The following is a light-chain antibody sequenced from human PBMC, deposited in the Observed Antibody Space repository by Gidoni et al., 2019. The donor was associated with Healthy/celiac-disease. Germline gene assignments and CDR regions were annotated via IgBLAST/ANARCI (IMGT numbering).Light chain of an antibody. V-gene: IGKV1-9*01. CDR3: QQINSYPLT. CDR1: QGISSY. J-gene: IGKJ4*01. CDR2: AAS. Sequence: DILLTQSPSFLSASVGDRVTISCRASQGISSYLAWYQQKPGKAPKLLVYAASTLQSGVPTRCSSSGAGKEFTLTSSSLQPEDLATYYCQQINSYPLTFGGXTKVEIK.